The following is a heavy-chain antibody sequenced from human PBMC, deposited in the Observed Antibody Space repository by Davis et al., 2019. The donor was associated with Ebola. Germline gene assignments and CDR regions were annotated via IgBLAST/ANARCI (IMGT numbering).Heavy chain of an antibody. CDR1: GGSFSGYY. Sequence: MPSETLSLTCAVYGGSFSGYYWCWIRQPPGKGLEWIGEINHSGSTNYNPSLKSRVTISVDTSKNQFSLKLSSVTAADTAVYYCARGRLVVPAAVHQSYYYYDYGMDVWGQGTTVTVSS. J-gene: IGHJ6*02. V-gene: IGHV4-34*01. CDR2: INHSGST. D-gene: IGHD2-2*01. CDR3: ARGRLVVPAAVHQSYYYYDYGMDV.